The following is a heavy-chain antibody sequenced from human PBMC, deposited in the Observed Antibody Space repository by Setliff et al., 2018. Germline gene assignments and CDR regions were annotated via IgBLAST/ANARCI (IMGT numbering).Heavy chain of an antibody. CDR1: GDYISSGIYH. D-gene: IGHD2-2*01. CDR3: ARAGYELGQYNWFDP. V-gene: IGHV4-61*02. Sequence: SETLSLTCSVSGDYISSGIYHWSWIRQPAGKGLEWIGRIYVNGGSTTYSPSLKSRVTISVDTSKNQFSLNLSSVTAADTAVYYCARAGYELGQYNWFDPWGQGTLVTVSS. CDR2: IYVNGGST. J-gene: IGHJ5*02.